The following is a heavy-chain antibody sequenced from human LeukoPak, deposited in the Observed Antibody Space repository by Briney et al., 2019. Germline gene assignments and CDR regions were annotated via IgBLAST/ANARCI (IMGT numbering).Heavy chain of an antibody. Sequence: GESLKISCQRSEYSFPNYCIGRVRQMPGKGLELMGIIYSDDSDTRYSPSFQGQVPISADKYISTVYLQWSSLKASYTAMYYCAIGRGGQQLGDYWGQGTPVTVSS. CDR1: EYSFPNYC. CDR2: IYSDDSDT. J-gene: IGHJ4*02. D-gene: IGHD6-13*01. CDR3: AIGRGGQQLGDY. V-gene: IGHV5-51*01.